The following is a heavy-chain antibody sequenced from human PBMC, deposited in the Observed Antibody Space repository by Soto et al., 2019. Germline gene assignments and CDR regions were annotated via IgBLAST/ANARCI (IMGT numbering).Heavy chain of an antibody. V-gene: IGHV3-74*01. CDR2: IDSAGSFT. D-gene: IGHD6-19*01. CDR3: ARDQTVAGPTTFDY. J-gene: IGHJ4*02. CDR1: GVTFSSYW. Sequence: QTXGSLRLSCSASGVTFSSYWMHWVRQTPGKGLVWVSRIDSAGSFTTYADSVKGRFTISRDNAKNTLYLQMNSLRAEDTAVYYCARDQTVAGPTTFDYRGQGTLVTSPQ.